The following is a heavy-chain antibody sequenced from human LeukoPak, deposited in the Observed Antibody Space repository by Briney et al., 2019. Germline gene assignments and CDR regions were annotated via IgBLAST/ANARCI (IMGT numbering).Heavy chain of an antibody. CDR2: INPNSGGT. CDR1: GYTFTGYY. D-gene: IGHD3-22*01. CDR3: ARTSVEVGQNYYGMDV. V-gene: IGHV1-2*02. J-gene: IGHJ6*02. Sequence: ASVKVSCKASGYTFTGYYMHWVRQAPGQGVEYMGWINPNSGGTKSAQKFQGRVTMTRDTSISTGYMELSGLASDDAAVYYCARTSVEVGQNYYGMDVWGQGTTVTVSS.